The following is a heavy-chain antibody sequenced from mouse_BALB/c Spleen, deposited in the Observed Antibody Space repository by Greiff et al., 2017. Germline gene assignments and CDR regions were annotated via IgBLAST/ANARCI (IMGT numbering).Heavy chain of an antibody. CDR3: ARDYYRYDGGAPDY. CDR1: GYTFTNYW. J-gene: IGHJ4*01. Sequence: QVQLQQSGAELVRPGTSVKISCKASGYTFTNYWLGWVKQRPGHGLEWIGDIYPGGGYTNYNEKFKGKATLTADTSSSTAYMQLSSLTSEDSAVYFCARDYYRYDGGAPDYWGQGTSVTVAS. D-gene: IGHD2-14*01. CDR2: IYPGGGYT. V-gene: IGHV1-63*02.